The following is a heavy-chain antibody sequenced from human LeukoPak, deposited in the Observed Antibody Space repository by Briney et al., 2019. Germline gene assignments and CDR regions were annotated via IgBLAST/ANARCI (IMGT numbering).Heavy chain of an antibody. CDR3: ARDTTMGDFWSYYYYMDV. CDR2: IYTSGST. Sequence: PSETLSLTCTVSGGSISSYYWSWIRQPAGKGLEWIGRIYTSGSTNYNPSLKSRVTMSVDTSKNQFSLKLSSVTAADTAVYYCARDTTMGDFWSYYYYMDVWGKGTTVTVSS. V-gene: IGHV4-4*07. D-gene: IGHD3-3*01. J-gene: IGHJ6*03. CDR1: GGSISSYY.